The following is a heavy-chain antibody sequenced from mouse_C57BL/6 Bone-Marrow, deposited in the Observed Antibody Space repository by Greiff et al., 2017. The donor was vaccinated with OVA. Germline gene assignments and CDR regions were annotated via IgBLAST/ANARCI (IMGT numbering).Heavy chain of an antibody. CDR3: ARSYGSPNYFDY. D-gene: IGHD1-1*01. J-gene: IGHJ2*01. CDR2: IYPGSGST. Sequence: VQLQQSGAELVKPGASVKMSCKASGYTFTSYWITWVKQRPGQGLKWIGDIYPGSGSTNYNEKFKSKATLTVDTSSSTAYMQLSSLTSEDSAVYYCARSYGSPNYFDYWGQGTTLTVSS. CDR1: GYTFTSYW. V-gene: IGHV1-55*01.